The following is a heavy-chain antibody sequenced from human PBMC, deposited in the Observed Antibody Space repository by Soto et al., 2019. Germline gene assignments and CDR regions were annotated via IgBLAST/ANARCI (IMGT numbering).Heavy chain of an antibody. Sequence: SETLSLTCTVSGGPMISYYWSWIRQPPGRGLEWIGFIYYAGSTKYNPSLNSRVTISVDTSKNQFSLTVTSVTAADTAVYYCARRIVPTETFDYWGQGTLVTVSS. J-gene: IGHJ4*02. CDR3: ARRIVPTETFDY. CDR1: GGPMISYY. CDR2: IYYAGST. D-gene: IGHD5-12*01. V-gene: IGHV4-59*08.